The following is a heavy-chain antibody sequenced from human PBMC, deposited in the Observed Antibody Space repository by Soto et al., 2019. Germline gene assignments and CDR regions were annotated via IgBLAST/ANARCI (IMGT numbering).Heavy chain of an antibody. Sequence: EVQLLESGGGLVQPGGSLRLSCTASGFTFSSNSMSWVRQAPGKGLEWVSAISRTGGSTYHSDSVNGRFIISRDSSKNTLYLQMNSLRAEDTAVYYCAKIDTVSMILAWGQGTLVTVSS. J-gene: IGHJ5*02. CDR1: GFTFSSNS. CDR2: ISRTGGST. D-gene: IGHD3-22*01. CDR3: AKIDTVSMILA. V-gene: IGHV3-23*01.